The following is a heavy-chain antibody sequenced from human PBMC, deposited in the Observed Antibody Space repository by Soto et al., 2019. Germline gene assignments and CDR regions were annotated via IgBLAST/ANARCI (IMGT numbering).Heavy chain of an antibody. V-gene: IGHV1-18*04. Sequence: QVQLVQSEAAVTKPGASVKVSCEASGYTFINHGISWVRRAPGQGLEWMGWVSGSNGNTKYAQKFQGRVTMTTETSTSTAHMELRNLRSDDTAVYFCARDFYPLAYYFDPWGQGTLVTVSS. J-gene: IGHJ4*02. CDR3: ARDFYPLAYYFDP. CDR2: VSGSNGNT. CDR1: GYTFINHG.